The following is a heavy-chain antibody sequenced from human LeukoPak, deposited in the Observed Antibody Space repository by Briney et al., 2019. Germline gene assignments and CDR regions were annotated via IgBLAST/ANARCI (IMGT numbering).Heavy chain of an antibody. J-gene: IGHJ4*02. V-gene: IGHV1-2*02. CDR3: ARVIYEYYDFWSGPDRFDY. D-gene: IGHD3-3*01. CDR1: GYTFTAYY. Sequence: ASVKVSCKASGYTFTAYYMHWMRQAPGQGLEWMGWINPNSGGTNYAQKFQGRVTMTRDTSISTAYMELSRLRSDGTAVYYCARVIYEYYDFWSGPDRFDYWGQGTLVTVSS. CDR2: INPNSGGT.